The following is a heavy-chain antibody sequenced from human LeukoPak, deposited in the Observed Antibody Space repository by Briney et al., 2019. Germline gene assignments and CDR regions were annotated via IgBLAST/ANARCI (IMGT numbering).Heavy chain of an antibody. CDR1: GYTFTSYG. CDR3: ARGYGGDNLGWIDY. V-gene: IGHV1-18*01. D-gene: IGHD4-23*01. Sequence: RASVKVSCKASGYTFTSYGISWVRQAPGQGLEWMGWISAYNGNTNYAQKLQGRVTMTTDTSTSTAYMELRSLRSEDTAVYYCARGYGGDNLGWIDYWGQGTLATVSS. J-gene: IGHJ4*02. CDR2: ISAYNGNT.